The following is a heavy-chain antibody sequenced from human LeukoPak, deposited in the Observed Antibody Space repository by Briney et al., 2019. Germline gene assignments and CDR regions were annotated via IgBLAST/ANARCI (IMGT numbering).Heavy chain of an antibody. V-gene: IGHV3-7*03. J-gene: IGHJ4*02. CDR2: IKEDGSEK. CDR1: GFTLNNYW. CDR3: ARAKGSSSWYDY. Sequence: GGSLRLSCAASGFTLNNYWMSWVRQAPGKGLEWVANIKEDGSEKYYVDSVKGRFTISRDNAKNSLYLQMNSLRAEDTAVYYCARAKGSSSWYDYWGQGTLVTVSS. D-gene: IGHD6-13*01.